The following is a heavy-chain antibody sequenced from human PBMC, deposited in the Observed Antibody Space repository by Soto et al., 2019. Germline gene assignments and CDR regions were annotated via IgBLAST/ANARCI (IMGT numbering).Heavy chain of an antibody. CDR3: ATSQGYNLNDFNY. Sequence: EVQLLESGGGLVQPGGSLRLSCVGCGFTFTGYAMNWVRQAPGKGLEWVSAMSSRGGSTFYADSVKGRFTISRDNSKNTLYLKINRLRSEDTDVYYCATSQGYNLNDFNYWGPGTLVTVSS. D-gene: IGHD1-20*01. J-gene: IGHJ4*02. CDR2: MSSRGGST. V-gene: IGHV3-23*01. CDR1: GFTFTGYA.